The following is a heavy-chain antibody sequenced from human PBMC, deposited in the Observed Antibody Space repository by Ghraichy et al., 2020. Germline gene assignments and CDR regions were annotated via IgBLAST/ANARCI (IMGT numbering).Heavy chain of an antibody. CDR2: ISNRGGT. D-gene: IGHD2-15*01. V-gene: IGHV4-59*11. CDR1: GASISRHY. J-gene: IGHJ1*01. CDR3: ATGERGGIHSFLYES. Sequence: SGTLSLTCTVSGASISRHYWSWIRQPPGKGLEWVGYISNRGGTYFNPSLMSRLTMSMDTPTNRFSLNLKSVTEADAAVYYCATGERGGIHSFLYESWGQGTLVTVSS.